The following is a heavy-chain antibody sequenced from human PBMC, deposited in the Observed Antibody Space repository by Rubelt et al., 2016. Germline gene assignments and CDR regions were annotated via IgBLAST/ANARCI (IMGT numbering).Heavy chain of an antibody. V-gene: IGHV1-18*01. CDR1: GYTFTSYG. CDR3: ARDLPPFRRYNWNFPLDY. Sequence: QVQLVQSGAEVKKPGASVKVSCKASGYTFTSYGISWVRQAPGQGLDWMGWISAYNGNTNYAQKVQGKVTMTRDTSTSTAYMELRSLRSDDTAVYYCARDLPPFRRYNWNFPLDYWGQGTLVTVSS. CDR2: ISAYNGNT. J-gene: IGHJ4*02. D-gene: IGHD1-7*01.